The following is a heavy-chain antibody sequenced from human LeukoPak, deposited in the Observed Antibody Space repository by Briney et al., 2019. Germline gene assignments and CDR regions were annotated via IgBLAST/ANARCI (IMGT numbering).Heavy chain of an antibody. CDR3: TTALNYYDSSGYSLYYFDY. CDR1: GFTFSNAW. V-gene: IGHV3-15*01. D-gene: IGHD3-22*01. CDR2: IKSKTDGGTT. Sequence: GGSLRLSCAASGFTFSNAWMSWVRQAPGKGLEWVGRIKSKTDGGTTDYAAPVKGRFTISRDDSKNTLYLQMNSLKTEDTAVYYCTTALNYYDSSGYSLYYFDYWGQGTLVTVSS. J-gene: IGHJ4*02.